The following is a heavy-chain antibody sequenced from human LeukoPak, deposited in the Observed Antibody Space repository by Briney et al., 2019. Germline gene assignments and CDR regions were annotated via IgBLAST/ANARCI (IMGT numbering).Heavy chain of an antibody. CDR3: ARSIVAAALNWFDP. D-gene: IGHD6-13*01. V-gene: IGHV1-3*01. J-gene: IGHJ5*02. Sequence: KFQGRVTITRDTSASTAYMELSSLRSEDTAVYYCARSIVAAALNWFDPWGQGTLVTVSS.